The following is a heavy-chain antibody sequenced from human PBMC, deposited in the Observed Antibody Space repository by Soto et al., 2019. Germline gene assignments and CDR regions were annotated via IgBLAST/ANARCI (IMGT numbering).Heavy chain of an antibody. CDR2: FYYDGAT. D-gene: IGHD2-8*01. J-gene: IGHJ4*02. V-gene: IGHV4-39*01. CDR3: ARHDQIMVVTGQIYFDI. Sequence: PPGKGLEWIGSFYYDGATYSSPSLKSRVTISVDTSKSQFYLKLTSVTAADTAVYYCARHDQIMVVTGQIYFDICGQGSLVSV.